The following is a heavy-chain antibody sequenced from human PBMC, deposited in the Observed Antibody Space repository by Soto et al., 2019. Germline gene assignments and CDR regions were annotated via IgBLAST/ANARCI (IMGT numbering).Heavy chain of an antibody. CDR1: GGTFSSYT. J-gene: IGHJ6*03. V-gene: IGHV1-69*08. CDR2: IIPILGIA. CDR3: AREYSSSYSERGYYYYYYMDV. Sequence: QVQLVQSGAEVKKPGSSVKVSCKASGGTFSSYTISWVRQAPGQGLEWMGRIIPILGIANYAQKFQGRVTITADKSTSTAYMELRSLRSEDTAVYYCAREYSSSYSERGYYYYYYMDVWGKGTTVTVSS. D-gene: IGHD6-6*01.